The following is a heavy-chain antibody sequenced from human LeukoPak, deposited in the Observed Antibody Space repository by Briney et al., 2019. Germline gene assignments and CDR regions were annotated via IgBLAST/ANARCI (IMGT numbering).Heavy chain of an antibody. Sequence: GGSLGLSCAASGFTFDDYAMHWVRQAPGKGLEWVSGISWNSGSIGYADAVKGRFTISRDNAKNSPYLQMNSLRAEDTALYYCAKDVYSSSWYAFDYWGQGTLVTVSS. D-gene: IGHD6-13*01. J-gene: IGHJ4*02. CDR3: AKDVYSSSWYAFDY. CDR2: ISWNSGSI. V-gene: IGHV3-9*01. CDR1: GFTFDDYA.